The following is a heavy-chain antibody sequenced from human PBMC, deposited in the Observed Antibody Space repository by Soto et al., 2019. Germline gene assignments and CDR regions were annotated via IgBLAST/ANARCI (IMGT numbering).Heavy chain of an antibody. Sequence: EVHLLESGGGFLQPGGSLRLSCAASGFSFSIFAMNWVRQAPGKGLEWVSTISSGGGTTLYADSVKGRFTISRDNSKNTVSLQMNSLRAEDTDVYYCVRGYSYVWGQGTLVTVSS. D-gene: IGHD5-18*01. CDR2: ISSGGGTT. CDR1: GFSFSIFA. CDR3: VRGYSYV. V-gene: IGHV3-23*01. J-gene: IGHJ4*02.